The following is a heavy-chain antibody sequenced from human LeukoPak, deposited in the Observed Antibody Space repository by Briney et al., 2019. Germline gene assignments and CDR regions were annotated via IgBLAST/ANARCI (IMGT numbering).Heavy chain of an antibody. J-gene: IGHJ4*02. Sequence: SETLSLTCTVSGGSISSYYWSWIRQPPGKGLEWIGYIYYSGSTNYNPSLKSQVTISVDTSKNQFSLKLSSVTAADTAVYYCARSYGSLRLFDYWGQGTLVTVSS. V-gene: IGHV4-59*01. CDR1: GGSISSYY. CDR3: ARSYGSLRLFDY. D-gene: IGHD3-10*01. CDR2: IYYSGST.